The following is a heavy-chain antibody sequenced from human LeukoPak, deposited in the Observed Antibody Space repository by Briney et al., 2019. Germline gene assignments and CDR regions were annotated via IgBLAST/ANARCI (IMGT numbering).Heavy chain of an antibody. J-gene: IGHJ4*02. CDR3: AKETARPAGVFEY. CDR1: GFTFGTYA. V-gene: IGHV3-23*01. Sequence: PGGSLRLSCAASGFTFGTYAMGWVRQTPGKGLEWVSAISGSGGKTYYADSVKGRFTISRDNSKNTLFLQMNSLRAEDTAVYYCAKETARPAGVFEYWGQGTRVTVSS. D-gene: IGHD1-14*01. CDR2: ISGSGGKT.